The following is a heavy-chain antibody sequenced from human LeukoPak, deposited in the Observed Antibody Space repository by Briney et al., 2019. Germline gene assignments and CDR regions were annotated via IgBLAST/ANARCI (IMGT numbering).Heavy chain of an antibody. J-gene: IGHJ4*02. CDR2: ISGTSGTT. D-gene: IGHD6-13*01. CDR3: ANESEAIAAAGTLDS. Sequence: PGGSLRLSCAASEFTFSNYAVSWVRQSPGKGLEWVSGISGTSGTTYYADSVKGRFTISRDNSKNTLYLQMNSLRSEDTAVYYCANESEAIAAAGTLDSWGQGTLVTVSS. V-gene: IGHV3-23*01. CDR1: EFTFSNYA.